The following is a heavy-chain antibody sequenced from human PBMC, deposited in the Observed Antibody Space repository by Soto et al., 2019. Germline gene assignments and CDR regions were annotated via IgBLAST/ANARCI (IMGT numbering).Heavy chain of an antibody. J-gene: IGHJ5*02. D-gene: IGHD1-1*01. CDR1: GFSISRSA. V-gene: IGHV3-30*04. CDR2: IAYDGSNR. Sequence: SGGSLRLSCAASGFSISRSAMHWVRQAPGKGLEWVAVIAYDGSNRWYADSAKGRFTISRDNSKNTVYLEMSSLRGEDTAVYYCARDLQAGTDNVNWFAPWGQGTLVTVSS. CDR3: ARDLQAGTDNVNWFAP.